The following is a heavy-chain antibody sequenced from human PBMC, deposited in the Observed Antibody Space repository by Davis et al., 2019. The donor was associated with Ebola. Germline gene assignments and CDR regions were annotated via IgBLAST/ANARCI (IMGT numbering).Heavy chain of an antibody. D-gene: IGHD3-16*01. CDR3: ARAIGGRGGWFDP. V-gene: IGHV4-34*01. J-gene: IGHJ5*02. CDR2: INHSGST. Sequence: SETLSLTYAVYGGSFSGYYWSWIRQPPGKGLEWIGEINHSGSTNYNPSLKSRVTISVDTSKNQFSLKLSSVTAADTAVYYCARAIGGRGGWFDPWGQGTLVTVSS. CDR1: GGSFSGYY.